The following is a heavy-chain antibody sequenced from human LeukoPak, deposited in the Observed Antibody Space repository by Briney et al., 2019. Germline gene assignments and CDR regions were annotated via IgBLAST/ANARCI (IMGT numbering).Heavy chain of an antibody. CDR3: ARDRREQYCSGGSCYSALGFFDY. V-gene: IGHV4-59*01. CDR1: GGSISSYY. J-gene: IGHJ4*02. D-gene: IGHD2-15*01. Sequence: SETLSLTCTVSGGSISSYYWSWIRQPPGKGLEWIGYIFESGSNHYNPSLKSRVTISVDTSKTRFSLKLSSVTAADTAVYYCARDRREQYCSGGSCYSALGFFDYWGQGTLVTVSS. CDR2: IFESGSN.